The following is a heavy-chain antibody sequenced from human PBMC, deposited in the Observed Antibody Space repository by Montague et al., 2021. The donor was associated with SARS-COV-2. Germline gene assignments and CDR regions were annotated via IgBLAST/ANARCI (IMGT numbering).Heavy chain of an antibody. D-gene: IGHD2-15*01. CDR3: ARAQNICFIANCVNYFDL. CDR2: IFYTGST. CDR1: GGSTSNYY. V-gene: IGHV4-59*01. Sequence: SETLSLTCSVPGGSTSNYYWTWIRQSPGKGLQWIGYIFYTGSTKFNPSLKSRVSMSLDTSKNHFSLRLSAMTAADTARYYCARAQNICFIANCVNYFDLWGLGALVTVSS. J-gene: IGHJ4*02.